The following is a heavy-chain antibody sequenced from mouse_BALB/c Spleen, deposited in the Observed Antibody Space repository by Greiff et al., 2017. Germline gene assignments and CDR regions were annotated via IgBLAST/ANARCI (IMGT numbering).Heavy chain of an antibody. D-gene: IGHD1-2*01. Sequence: EVKLVESGGGLVQPGGSRKLSCAASGFTFSDYGMAWVRQAPGKGPEWVAFISNLAYSIYYADTVTGRFTISRENAKNTLYLEMSSLRSEDTAMYYCARGITTAYAMDYWGQGTSVTVSS. J-gene: IGHJ4*01. CDR2: ISNLAYSI. V-gene: IGHV5-15*02. CDR3: ARGITTAYAMDY. CDR1: GFTFSDYG.